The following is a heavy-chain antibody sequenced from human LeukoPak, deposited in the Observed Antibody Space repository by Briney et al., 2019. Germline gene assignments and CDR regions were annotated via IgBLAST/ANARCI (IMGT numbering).Heavy chain of an antibody. V-gene: IGHV1-18*01. J-gene: IGHJ4*02. Sequence: ASVKVSCKASGYTFTSYGISWVRQAPGQGLEWMGWINSYNGNTNYAQKLQGRVTMTTDTSTSTAYMELRSLRSDDTVVYHCARDWNYYDSSGFRPQFDYWGQGTLVSVSS. CDR3: ARDWNYYDSSGFRPQFDY. D-gene: IGHD3-22*01. CDR1: GYTFTSYG. CDR2: INSYNGNT.